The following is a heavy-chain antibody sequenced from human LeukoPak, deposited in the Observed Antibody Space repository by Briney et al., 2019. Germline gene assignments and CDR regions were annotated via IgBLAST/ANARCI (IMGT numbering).Heavy chain of an antibody. CDR1: GFTFSSYS. CDR3: ARGGFRWGSFDY. V-gene: IGHV3-48*01. D-gene: IGHD3-16*01. Sequence: GGSLRLSCAASGFTFSSYSMNWVRQAPGKGLEWVSYISSGNSTIYYADSVKSRFTISRDNAKNSLYLQMNSLRAEDTAVYYCARGGFRWGSFDYWGQGTLVTVSS. J-gene: IGHJ4*02. CDR2: ISSGNSTI.